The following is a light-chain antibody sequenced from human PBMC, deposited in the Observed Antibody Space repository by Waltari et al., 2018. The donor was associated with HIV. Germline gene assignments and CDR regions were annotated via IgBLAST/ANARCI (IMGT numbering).Light chain of an antibody. Sequence: QSALTQPASVSGSPGQSITISCTGTSSDVGGYNYVSWYQQHPGKAPKLMIYDVSNRPAGVSKRFSGSKSGNTASLTISGLQAEDEADYYCSSYTSSSTDYVFGTGTKVTVL. V-gene: IGLV2-14*03. CDR2: DVS. CDR1: SSDVGGYNY. CDR3: SSYTSSSTDYV. J-gene: IGLJ1*01.